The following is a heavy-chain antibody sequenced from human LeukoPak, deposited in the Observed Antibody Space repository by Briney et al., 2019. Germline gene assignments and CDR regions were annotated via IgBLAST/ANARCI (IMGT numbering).Heavy chain of an antibody. J-gene: IGHJ4*02. CDR2: IWFDVSNK. D-gene: IGHD6-13*01. CDR3: AKGDSSSWYHYYFHY. Sequence: PGGSLRLSCAASVFTFSISGIYAGCEGPRKGLWWVAFIWFDVSNKYYADSVKGRFTISRDNSKNKLYLQVNSLRAEHTAVYYCAKGDSSSWYHYYFHYWGQGTVITVSS. CDR1: VFTFSISG. V-gene: IGHV3-30*02.